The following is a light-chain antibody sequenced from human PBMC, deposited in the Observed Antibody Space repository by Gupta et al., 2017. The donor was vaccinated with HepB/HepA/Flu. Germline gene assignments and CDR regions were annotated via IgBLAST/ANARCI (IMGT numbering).Light chain of an antibody. V-gene: IGLV3-25*03. CDR2: KDS. J-gene: IGLJ2*01. Sequence: SYELTQPPSVSVSPGQTDRITCSGDALPKQYAYWYQQKPGQAPVLVIYKDSERPSGIPERFSGSSSGTTVTLTISGVQAEDEADYYCQSADSSGTYREVFGGGTKLTVL. CDR3: QSADSSGTYREV. CDR1: ALPKQY.